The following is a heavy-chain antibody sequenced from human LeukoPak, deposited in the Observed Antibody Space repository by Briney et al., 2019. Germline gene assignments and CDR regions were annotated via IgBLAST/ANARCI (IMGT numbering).Heavy chain of an antibody. CDR3: ARAGIVGATPVDY. J-gene: IGHJ4*02. D-gene: IGHD1-26*01. CDR2: INSDGSST. V-gene: IGHV3-74*01. Sequence: GGSLRLSCAASGVTFSSYAMTWVRQAPGKGLVWVSRINSDGSSTSYADSVKGRFTISRDNAKNTLYLQMNSLRAEDTAVYYCARAGIVGATPVDYWGQGTLVTVSS. CDR1: GVTFSSYA.